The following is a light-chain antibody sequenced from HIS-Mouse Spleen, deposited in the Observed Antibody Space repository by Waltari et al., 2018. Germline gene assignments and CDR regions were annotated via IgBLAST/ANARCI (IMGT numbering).Light chain of an antibody. CDR3: CSYAGSSTYWV. J-gene: IGLJ3*02. CDR2: EGS. CDR1: SSDVGSHNL. Sequence: QSALTQPASVSGSPGQSITISCTGTSSDVGSHNLVSWYQQHPGKAPKLMIYEGSKRPSGVSNRCACSKACNPASLTISGLQAEDEADYYCCSYAGSSTYWVFGGGTKLTVL. V-gene: IGLV2-23*01.